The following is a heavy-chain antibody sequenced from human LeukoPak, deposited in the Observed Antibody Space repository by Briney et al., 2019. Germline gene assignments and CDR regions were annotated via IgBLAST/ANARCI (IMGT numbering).Heavy chain of an antibody. D-gene: IGHD3-10*01. V-gene: IGHV3-7*01. CDR2: IKQDGSEK. Sequence: GGSLRLSCAASGFSFSSYWMSWVRQAPGKGLEWVANIKQDGSEKYFVDSVKGRFTISRDNAKNPLYLQMNSLRAEDTAVYYCARDKALMLRGVIIRENYYYYMDVWGKGTTVTISS. J-gene: IGHJ6*03. CDR3: ARDKALMLRGVIIRENYYYYMDV. CDR1: GFSFSSYW.